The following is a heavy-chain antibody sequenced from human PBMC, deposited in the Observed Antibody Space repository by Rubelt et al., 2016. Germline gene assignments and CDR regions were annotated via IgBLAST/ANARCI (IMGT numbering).Heavy chain of an antibody. J-gene: IGHJ4*02. D-gene: IGHD6-19*01. CDR1: GFSLSTNGVG. CDR3: AHKFNSGFDH. CDR2: ISWDDDK. Sequence: QITLKESGPTLVKPTQTLTLTCTFSGFSLSTNGVGVGWIRQPPGKALEWLALISWDDDKRYSPSLKNRLTITKDTSKNQVVLTMTNMDPVETATYHCAHKFNSGFDHWGQGTLVTVSS. V-gene: IGHV2-5*02.